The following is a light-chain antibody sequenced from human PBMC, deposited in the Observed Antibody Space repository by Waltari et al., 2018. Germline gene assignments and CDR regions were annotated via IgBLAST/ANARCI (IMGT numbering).Light chain of an antibody. Sequence: QLVVTQSPSASASLGASVKLTCTLSSGHSNYAVAWHQQQPEKGPRYLMIVNSDGSHTKGAGIPDRFSGSRSGAERYLTISSLQSEDEADYDCQTWGTGIRVFGGGTKLTVL. CDR3: QTWGTGIRV. V-gene: IGLV4-69*01. CDR1: SGHSNYA. CDR2: VNSDGSH. J-gene: IGLJ3*02.